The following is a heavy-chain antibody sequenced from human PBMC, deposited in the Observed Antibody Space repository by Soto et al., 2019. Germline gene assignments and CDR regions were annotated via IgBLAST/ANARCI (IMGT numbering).Heavy chain of an antibody. D-gene: IGHD6-19*01. J-gene: IGHJ6*02. CDR3: ARNAAGIAVAANWYYYYGMDV. V-gene: IGHV1-69*06. Sequence: SVKVSCKASGRTFSSYAISWVRQAPGQGLEWMGGIIPIFGTANDAQKFQGRVTITADKSTSTAYMELSSLRSEDTAVYYCARNAAGIAVAANWYYYYGMDVWGQGTTVTVSS. CDR1: GRTFSSYA. CDR2: IIPIFGTA.